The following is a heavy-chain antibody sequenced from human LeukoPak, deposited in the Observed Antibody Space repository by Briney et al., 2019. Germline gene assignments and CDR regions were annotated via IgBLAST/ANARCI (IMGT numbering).Heavy chain of an antibody. CDR1: GYTLTELS. CDR2: FDPEDGET. Sequence: GASVKVSCKVSGYTLTELSMHWVRQAPGKGLGWMGGFDPEDGETIYAQKFQGRVTMTEDTSTDTAYMELSSLRSEDTAVYYCATKYYYGSGSYYKGVYFDYWGQGTLVTVSS. V-gene: IGHV1-24*01. D-gene: IGHD3-10*01. CDR3: ATKYYYGSGSYYKGVYFDY. J-gene: IGHJ4*02.